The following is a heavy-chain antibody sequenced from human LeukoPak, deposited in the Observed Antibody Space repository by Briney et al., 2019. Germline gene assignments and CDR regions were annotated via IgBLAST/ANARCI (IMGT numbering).Heavy chain of an antibody. CDR3: ARQRDCGGDRYPHPGRVYWFDP. Sequence: SETLSLTCTVSGGSISSYYWSWIRQPPGKGLEWIGYIYYSGSTNYNPSLKSRVTISVDTSKNQFSLKLSSVTAADTAVYYCARQRDCGGDRYPHPGRVYWFDPWGQGTLVTVSS. CDR1: GGSISSYY. D-gene: IGHD2-21*02. V-gene: IGHV4-59*01. CDR2: IYYSGST. J-gene: IGHJ5*02.